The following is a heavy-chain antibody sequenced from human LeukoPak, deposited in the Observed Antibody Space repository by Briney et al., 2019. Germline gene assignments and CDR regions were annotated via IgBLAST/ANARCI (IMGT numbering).Heavy chain of an antibody. CDR1: GFTFSIPW. CDR3: AKGSYYDSSGSFYFDY. V-gene: IGHV3-23*01. D-gene: IGHD3-22*01. J-gene: IGHJ4*02. Sequence: AGGSLRLSCAASGFTFSIPWMSWVRQAPGKGLEWVSGISGSGDNTYYADSVKGRFTISRDNSKNTLYVQVNSLGTEDTAAYYCAKGSYYDSSGSFYFDYWGQGTLVTVSS. CDR2: ISGSGDNT.